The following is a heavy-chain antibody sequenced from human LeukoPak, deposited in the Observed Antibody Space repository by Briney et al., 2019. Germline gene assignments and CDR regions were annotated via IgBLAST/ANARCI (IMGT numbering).Heavy chain of an antibody. CDR2: ISRDGRNE. CDR1: GFTFSRNT. Sequence: GGSLRLSCAASGFTFSRNTIHWVRQAPGKGLEWVATISRDGRNEFYADSVRGRVTISRDTSKNTVFLQLNSLRTDDTAVYYCARVTLGYSAYADVDLIYYFDYWGQGTLVTVSS. D-gene: IGHD5-12*01. V-gene: IGHV3-30*04. CDR3: ARVTLGYSAYADVDLIYYFDY. J-gene: IGHJ4*02.